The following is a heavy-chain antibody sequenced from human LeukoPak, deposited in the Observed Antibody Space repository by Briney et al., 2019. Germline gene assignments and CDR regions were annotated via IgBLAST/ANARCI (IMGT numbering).Heavy chain of an antibody. V-gene: IGHV4-59*01. J-gene: IGHJ3*02. CDR3: ARFLRGATNALEI. D-gene: IGHD1-26*01. CDR1: GGSISGYY. Sequence: SETLSLTCTVSGGSISGYYWGWIRQPPGKGLEYTGFIFYSGTTNYNPSLKSRVTISVDTSKNQFSLKLSSVTAADTAVYYCARFLRGATNALEIWGQGTMVTVSS. CDR2: IFYSGTT.